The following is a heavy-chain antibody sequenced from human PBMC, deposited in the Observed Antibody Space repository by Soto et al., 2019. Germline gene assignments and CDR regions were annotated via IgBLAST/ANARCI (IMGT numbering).Heavy chain of an antibody. Sequence: SVKVSSKASGGTFSSYAISWVRQAPGQGLEWMGGIIPIFGTANYAQKFQGRVTITADESTSTAYMELSSLRSEDTAVYYCARARVYANAQPHPFDYWGQGTLVTVSS. CDR2: IIPIFGTA. CDR3: ARARVYANAQPHPFDY. V-gene: IGHV1-69*13. D-gene: IGHD2-8*01. J-gene: IGHJ4*02. CDR1: GGTFSSYA.